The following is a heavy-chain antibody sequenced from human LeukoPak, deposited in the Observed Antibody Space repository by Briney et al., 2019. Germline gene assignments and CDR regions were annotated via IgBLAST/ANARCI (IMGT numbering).Heavy chain of an antibody. V-gene: IGHV1-2*02. CDR3: ARVGSGSYSVHYYYMDV. J-gene: IGHJ6*03. Sequence: AASVKVSCKASGYTFTGYYMHWVRQAPGQGLEWMGWINPNSGGTNYAQKFQGRATMTRDTSISTAYMELGRLRSDDTAVYYCARVGSGSYSVHYYYMDVWGKGTTVTVSS. D-gene: IGHD3-10*01. CDR1: GYTFTGYY. CDR2: INPNSGGT.